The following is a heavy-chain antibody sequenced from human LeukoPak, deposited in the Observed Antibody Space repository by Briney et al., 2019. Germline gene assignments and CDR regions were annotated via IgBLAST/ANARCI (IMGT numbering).Heavy chain of an antibody. CDR2: IYYSGST. CDR1: GGSISSSSYY. Sequence: SETLSLTCTVSGGSISSSSYYWGWIRQPPGKGLEWIGSIYYSGSTYYNPSLKSRVTISVDTSKNQFSLKLSSVTAADTAVYYCARDGSWELLRGDAFDIWGQGTMVTVSS. J-gene: IGHJ3*02. V-gene: IGHV4-39*07. D-gene: IGHD1-26*01. CDR3: ARDGSWELLRGDAFDI.